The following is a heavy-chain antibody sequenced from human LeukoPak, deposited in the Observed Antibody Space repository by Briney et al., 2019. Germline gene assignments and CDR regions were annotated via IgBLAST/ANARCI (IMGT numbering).Heavy chain of an antibody. J-gene: IGHJ6*02. CDR2: ASYDGSNQ. CDR1: GFTFSSYG. CDR3: AKDLVSAAGLFYYGMDV. D-gene: IGHD6-13*01. V-gene: IGHV3-30*18. Sequence: GGSLRLSCAASGFTFSSYGMHWIRQAPGKGPEWVAAASYDGSNQYYVDSVKGRFTISRDNSQNTLNLQMNSLRAEDTAVYYCAKDLVSAAGLFYYGMDVWGQGTTVTVSS.